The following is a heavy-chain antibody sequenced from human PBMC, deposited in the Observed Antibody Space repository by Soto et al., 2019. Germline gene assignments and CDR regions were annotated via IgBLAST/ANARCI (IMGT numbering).Heavy chain of an antibody. CDR1: VGSISNGGYS. J-gene: IGHJ5*02. Sequence: TSETLSLTCAVSVGSISNGGYSWSWIRQPPGKGLEWIGYIYHSGSTNYNPSLKSRVTMAVDRSKNQFSLKLTSVTAADTAVYYCVRGGYSYGFGWFGPWGQGTMVTVSS. D-gene: IGHD5-18*01. V-gene: IGHV4-30-2*01. CDR2: IYHSGST. CDR3: VRGGYSYGFGWFGP.